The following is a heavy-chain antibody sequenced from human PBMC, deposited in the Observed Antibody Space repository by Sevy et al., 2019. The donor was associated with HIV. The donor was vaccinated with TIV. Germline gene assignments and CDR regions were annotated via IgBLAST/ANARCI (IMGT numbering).Heavy chain of an antibody. CDR3: ARNNCSITNCYMGDVFDI. D-gene: IGHD2-2*02. J-gene: IGHJ3*02. CDR1: AFTFSSYS. Sequence: GGSLRLSCAASAFTFSSYSTNWVRQAPGKGLEWVSSISGISNYIYYADSMKGRFTVSRDNARNSLYLQMNSLRAEDTAVYYCARNNCSITNCYMGDVFDIWGQGTMVTVSS. CDR2: ISGISNYI. V-gene: IGHV3-21*01.